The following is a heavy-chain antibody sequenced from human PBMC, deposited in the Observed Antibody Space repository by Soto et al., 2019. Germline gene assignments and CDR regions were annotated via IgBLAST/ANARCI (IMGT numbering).Heavy chain of an antibody. J-gene: IGHJ5*02. CDR3: ARATVAAAGPWFDP. Sequence: QVQLVQSGAEVKKPGSSVKVSCKASGGTFSSYTISWVRQAPGQGLEWMGRIIPILGIANYAQKFQGRVTMTADKSTSTAYMELSSLRSEDTAVYYCARATVAAAGPWFDPWGQGTLVTVSS. V-gene: IGHV1-69*02. CDR2: IIPILGIA. D-gene: IGHD6-13*01. CDR1: GGTFSSYT.